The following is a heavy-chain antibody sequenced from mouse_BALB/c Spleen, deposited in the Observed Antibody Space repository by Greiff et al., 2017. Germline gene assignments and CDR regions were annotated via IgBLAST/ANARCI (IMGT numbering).Heavy chain of an antibody. CDR1: GFTFSDYY. J-gene: IGHJ3*01. V-gene: IGHV5-4*02. Sequence: EVQVVESGGGLVKPGGSLKLSCAASGFTFSDYYMYWVRQTPEKRLEWVATISDGGSTYYPDTVKGRFTISRDNAKNTLYLQMSSLKSEDTAMYYCARHGYGNRFAYWGQGTLVTVSA. CDR2: ISDGGST. CDR3: ARHGYGNRFAY. D-gene: IGHD2-1*01.